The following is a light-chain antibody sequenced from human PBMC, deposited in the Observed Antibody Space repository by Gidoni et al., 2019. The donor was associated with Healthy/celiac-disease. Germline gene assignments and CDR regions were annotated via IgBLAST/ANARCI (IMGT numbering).Light chain of an antibody. CDR3: QQYGSSPWT. J-gene: IGKJ1*01. CDR1: QSVSSSY. V-gene: IGKV3-20*01. Sequence: EFVLTQSPGTLSLSPGERATLSCRASQSVSSSYLAWYQQKHGQAPRLLIYGASSRATGIPDRFSGSGSGTDFTLTISRLEPEDFAVYYCQQYGSSPWTFXXXTKVEIK. CDR2: GAS.